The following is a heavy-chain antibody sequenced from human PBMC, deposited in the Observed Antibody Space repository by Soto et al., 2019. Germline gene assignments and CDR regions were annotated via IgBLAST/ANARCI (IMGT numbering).Heavy chain of an antibody. J-gene: IGHJ4*02. CDR1: GGTFSSYT. CDR2: IIPILGIA. CDR3: ASLVVVAATDGGTLDY. D-gene: IGHD2-15*01. Sequence: QVQLVQSGAAVKKPGSSVKVSCKASGGTFSSYTISWVRQAPGQGLEWMGRIIPILGIANYAQKFQGRVTITADKSTSTAYMELSSLRSEDTAVYYCASLVVVAATDGGTLDYWGQGTLVTVSS. V-gene: IGHV1-69*02.